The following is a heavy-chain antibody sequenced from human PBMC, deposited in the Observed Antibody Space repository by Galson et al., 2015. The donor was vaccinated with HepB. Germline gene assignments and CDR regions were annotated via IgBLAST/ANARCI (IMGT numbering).Heavy chain of an antibody. Sequence: SLRLSCAASGFTFSNYAMTWVRQAPGKGLEWVSVISGSGGATYYADSLKGRFTISRDNSKNTLYLQMNSLRAEDTAVYYCAKGAGNSAYSAIDYWGQGTLVTVSS. CDR2: ISGSGGAT. D-gene: IGHD3-22*01. CDR1: GFTFSNYA. CDR3: AKGAGNSAYSAIDY. V-gene: IGHV3-23*01. J-gene: IGHJ4*02.